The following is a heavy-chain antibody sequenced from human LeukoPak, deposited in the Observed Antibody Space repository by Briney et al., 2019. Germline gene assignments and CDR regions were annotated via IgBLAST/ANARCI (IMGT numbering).Heavy chain of an antibody. CDR3: ARQVIYGSGSYYKPGQNWFDP. J-gene: IGHJ5*02. Sequence: SETLSLTCAVYGGSFSGYYWSWIRQPPGKGLEWLGEINHSGSTNYNPSLKSRVTISVDTSKNQFSLKLSSVTAADTAVYYCARQVIYGSGSYYKPGQNWFDPWGQGTLVTVSS. CDR2: INHSGST. V-gene: IGHV4-34*01. CDR1: GGSFSGYY. D-gene: IGHD3-10*01.